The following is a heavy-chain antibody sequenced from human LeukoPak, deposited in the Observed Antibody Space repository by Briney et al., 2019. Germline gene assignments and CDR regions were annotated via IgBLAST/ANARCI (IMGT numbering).Heavy chain of an antibody. CDR1: GFTFSSYE. CDR3: SRDLILGDY. Sequence: GGSLRLSCAASGFTFSSYEMNWVRQAPGKGLEWVSYISSSGSTIYYADSVKGRFTISRDNAKNSLYLQMNSLRTDDTALYYCSRDLILGDYWGQGTLVTVSS. CDR2: ISSSGSTI. D-gene: IGHD7-27*01. V-gene: IGHV3-48*03. J-gene: IGHJ4*02.